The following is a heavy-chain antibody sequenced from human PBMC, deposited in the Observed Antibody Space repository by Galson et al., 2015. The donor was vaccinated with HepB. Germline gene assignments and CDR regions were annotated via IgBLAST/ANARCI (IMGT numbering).Heavy chain of an antibody. J-gene: IGHJ4*02. Sequence: SLRLSCAASGFTFSSFGMHWVRQAPGKGLEWVAVISYDGSNKYYGDSVKGRFTISRDNSKNTLFLQMNSLRAEDTGVYYCAKDHFYYDNSGPFDYWGQGTLVTVSS. D-gene: IGHD3-22*01. CDR3: AKDHFYYDNSGPFDY. V-gene: IGHV3-30*18. CDR1: GFTFSSFG. CDR2: ISYDGSNK.